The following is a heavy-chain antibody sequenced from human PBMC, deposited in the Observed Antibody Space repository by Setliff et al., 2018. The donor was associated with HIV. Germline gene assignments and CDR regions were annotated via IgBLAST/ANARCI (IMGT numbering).Heavy chain of an antibody. J-gene: IGHJ4*02. CDR2: IYYSGST. CDR1: GGSISSGSYY. D-gene: IGHD6-19*01. CDR3: ASQGRSGWLWGGFVS. V-gene: IGHV4-39*01. Sequence: PSETLSLTCTVSGGSISSGSYYWSWIRQPPGEGLEWIGNIYYSGSTYYNPSLKSRTTISVDTSQNQFSLKLTPVTAADTAVYYCASQGRSGWLWGGFVSWGQGTLVTVSS.